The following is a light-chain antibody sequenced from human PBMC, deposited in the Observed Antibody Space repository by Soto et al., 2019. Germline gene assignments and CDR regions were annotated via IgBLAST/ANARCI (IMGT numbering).Light chain of an antibody. CDR2: DAS. CDR1: QSVSTY. Sequence: EIVLTQSPATLSLSPGERATLSCRASQSVSTYLAWYQQKPGQAPRLLIYDASNRATGIPARFSGRGSGTDFTLTISSLEPEDFAVYYCQQRSNYPLTFGGGTNMEIK. CDR3: QQRSNYPLT. J-gene: IGKJ4*01. V-gene: IGKV3-11*01.